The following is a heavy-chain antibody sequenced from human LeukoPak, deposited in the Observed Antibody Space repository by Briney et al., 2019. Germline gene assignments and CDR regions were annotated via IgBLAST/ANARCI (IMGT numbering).Heavy chain of an antibody. CDR3: ARARLVYLGARVPFQH. V-gene: IGHV4-34*01. CDR2: INHSGST. Sequence: SETLSLTCAVYGGSFSGYYWSWIRQPPGKGLKWIGEINHSGSTNYNPSLKSRVTISVDTSKNQFSLKLSSVTAADTAVYYCARARLVYLGARVPFQHWGQGTLVTVSS. D-gene: IGHD2/OR15-2a*01. J-gene: IGHJ1*01. CDR1: GGSFSGYY.